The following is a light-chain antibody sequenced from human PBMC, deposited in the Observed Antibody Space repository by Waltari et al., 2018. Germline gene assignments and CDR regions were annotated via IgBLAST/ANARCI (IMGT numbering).Light chain of an antibody. V-gene: IGLV2-14*03. Sequence: QSALTQPASVSGSPGQSITISCPGRSSDVGGYDFVSWYQQHPGKVPKLIIYDVSHRPSGVSTRFSGSKSGNTASLTISGLQSEDEADYYCNSYTSSNTRVFGTGTRVTVL. J-gene: IGLJ1*01. CDR1: SSDVGGYDF. CDR3: NSYTSSNTRV. CDR2: DVS.